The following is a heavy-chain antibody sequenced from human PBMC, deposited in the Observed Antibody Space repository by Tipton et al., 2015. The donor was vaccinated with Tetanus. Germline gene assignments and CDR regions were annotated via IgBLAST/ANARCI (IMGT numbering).Heavy chain of an antibody. Sequence: AASGFTFNGYGMHWVRQAPGKGLEWVAVSWYDGTDKYYADSVKGRFTISRDNSKNTLYLQMNSLRAEDTAVYYCAREADCSGGSCFSGDFDNWGQGTQVTVSS. CDR2: SWYDGTDK. D-gene: IGHD2-15*01. CDR1: GFTFNGYG. J-gene: IGHJ4*02. CDR3: AREADCSGGSCFSGDFDN. V-gene: IGHV3-33*01.